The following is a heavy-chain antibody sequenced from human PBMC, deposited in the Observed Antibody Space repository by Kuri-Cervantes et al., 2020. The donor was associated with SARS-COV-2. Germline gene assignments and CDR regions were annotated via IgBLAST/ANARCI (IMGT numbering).Heavy chain of an antibody. D-gene: IGHD6-25*01. CDR1: GFTFSSYD. CDR3: ARGNAAYYYYYYMDV. Sequence: GESLKISCAASGFTFSSYDMHWVRQATGKGLEWASAIGTAGDTYYPGSVKGRFTISRENAKNSLYLQMNSLRAGDTAVYYCARGNAAYYYYYYMDVWGKGTTVTVSS. CDR2: IGTAGDT. V-gene: IGHV3-13*04. J-gene: IGHJ6*03.